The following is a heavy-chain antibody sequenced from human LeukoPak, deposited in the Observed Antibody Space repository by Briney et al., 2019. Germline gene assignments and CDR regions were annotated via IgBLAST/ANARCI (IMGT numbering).Heavy chain of an antibody. CDR2: IYYSGST. Sequence: SETLSLTCTVSGGSISSSSYYWGWIRQPPGKGLEWIGSIYYSGSTYYNPSLKSRVTISVDTSKNQFSLKLSSVTAADTAVYYCARLEWELQRCFDYWGQGTLVTVSS. CDR1: GGSISSSSYY. V-gene: IGHV4-39*01. CDR3: ARLEWELQRCFDY. D-gene: IGHD1-26*01. J-gene: IGHJ4*02.